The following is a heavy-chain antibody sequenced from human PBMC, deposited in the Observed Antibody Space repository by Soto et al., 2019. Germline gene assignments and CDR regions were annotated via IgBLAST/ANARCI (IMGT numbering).Heavy chain of an antibody. D-gene: IGHD5-12*01. V-gene: IGHV5-51*01. CDR3: ASSGHSGYDPPYYYYYGMDV. CDR1: GYSFTSYW. CDR2: IYPGDSDT. J-gene: IGHJ6*02. Sequence: GESLKISCKGSGYSFTSYWIGWVRQMPGKGLEWMGIIYPGDSDTRYSPSFQGQVTISADKSISTAYLQWSSLKASDTAMYYCASSGHSGYDPPYYYYYGMDVWGQGTTVTVS.